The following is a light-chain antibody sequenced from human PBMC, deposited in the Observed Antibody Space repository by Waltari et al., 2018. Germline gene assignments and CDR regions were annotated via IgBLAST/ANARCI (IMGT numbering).Light chain of an antibody. CDR1: GTDVGRYNY. J-gene: IGLJ3*02. CDR2: DVT. Sequence: QSALTQPASVSGSPGQSITISCTGSGTDVGRYNYVSWYQHYPDKAPRLIIYDVTNRPSGVSDRFSGSKSGNTASLTISGLQPEDEADYYCASYIAASTLVFGGGTRLTVV. V-gene: IGLV2-14*03. CDR3: ASYIAASTLV.